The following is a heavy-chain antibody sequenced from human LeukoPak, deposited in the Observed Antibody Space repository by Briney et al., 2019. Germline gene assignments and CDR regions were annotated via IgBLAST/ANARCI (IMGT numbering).Heavy chain of an antibody. CDR3: AGYREFGEASSDY. CDR2: VRYDGSNK. CDR1: GFTFSNYG. D-gene: IGHD3-10*01. V-gene: IGHV3-30*02. J-gene: IGHJ4*02. Sequence: GGSLRLSCAASGFTFSNYGMHWVRQAPGKGLEWVAFVRYDGSNKYYADSVKGRFTISRDNSKNTLYLQMNSLRAEDTAVYYCAGYREFGEASSDYWGQGTLVTVSS.